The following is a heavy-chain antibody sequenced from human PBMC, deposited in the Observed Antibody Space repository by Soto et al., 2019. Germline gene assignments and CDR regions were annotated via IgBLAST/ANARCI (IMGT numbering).Heavy chain of an antibody. CDR2: ISSSGSTI. V-gene: IGHV3-48*03. J-gene: IGHJ4*02. CDR3: AGITKLYSSSWYPLFDY. CDR1: GFTFSSYE. Sequence: GGSLRLSCAASGFTFSSYEMNWVRQAPGKGLEWVSYISSSGSTIYYADSVKGRFTISRDNAKNSLYLQMNSPRAEDTAVYYCAGITKLYSSSWYPLFDYWGQGTLVTVSS. D-gene: IGHD6-13*01.